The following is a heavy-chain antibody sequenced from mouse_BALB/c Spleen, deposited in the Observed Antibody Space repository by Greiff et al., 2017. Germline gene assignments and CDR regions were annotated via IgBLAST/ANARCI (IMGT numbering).Heavy chain of an antibody. V-gene: IGHV1-55*01. Sequence: VQLQQPGAELVKPGTSVKLSCKASGYNFTSYWINWVKLRPGQGLEWIGDIYPGSGSTNYNEKFKSKATLTVDTSSSTAYMQLSSLASEDSALYYCARYGYYGSSAYWGQGTLVTVSA. D-gene: IGHD1-1*01. J-gene: IGHJ3*01. CDR3: ARYGYYGSSAY. CDR1: GYNFTSYW. CDR2: IYPGSGST.